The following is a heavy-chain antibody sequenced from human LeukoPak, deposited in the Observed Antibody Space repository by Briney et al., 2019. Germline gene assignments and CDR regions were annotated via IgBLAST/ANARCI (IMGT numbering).Heavy chain of an antibody. CDR2: IWPDGSNE. J-gene: IGHJ4*02. CDR1: GFTFSSYS. Sequence: GALRLSCAASGFTFSSYSMHWVRQAPGKGLEWVAAIWPDGSNEYYANSVKGRFFISRDNSKNTLYLQMNSLRVDDTAVYYCARELAVWGQGTLVTVSS. CDR3: ARELAV. V-gene: IGHV3-33*08.